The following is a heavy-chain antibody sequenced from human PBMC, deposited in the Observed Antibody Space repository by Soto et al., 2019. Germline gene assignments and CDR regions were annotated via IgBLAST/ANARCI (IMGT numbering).Heavy chain of an antibody. CDR1: GGSISSYY. CDR2: IYDSGST. D-gene: IGHD5-18*01. V-gene: IGHV4-59*01. Sequence: SETLSLTCPVSGGSISSYYWSWIRQPPGKGLEWIGYIYDSGSTNYNPSLKSRVTISVDTSKNQFSLKLSSVTAADTAVYYCACGYSYGSYYFDYWGQGTLVTVSS. CDR3: ACGYSYGSYYFDY. J-gene: IGHJ4*02.